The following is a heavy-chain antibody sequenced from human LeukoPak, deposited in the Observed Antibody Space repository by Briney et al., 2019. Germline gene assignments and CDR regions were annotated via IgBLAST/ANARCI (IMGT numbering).Heavy chain of an antibody. CDR3: AGGSTAAGND. CDR1: GGSIRSYY. D-gene: IGHD6-13*01. CDR2: IYYSGST. Sequence: SETLSLTCTVSGGSIRSYYWSWIRQPPGKGLEWIGYIYYSGSTNYNPSLKSRVTISVDTSKNQFSLKLSSVTAADTAVYYCAGGSTAAGNDWGQGTLVTVSS. V-gene: IGHV4-59*01. J-gene: IGHJ4*02.